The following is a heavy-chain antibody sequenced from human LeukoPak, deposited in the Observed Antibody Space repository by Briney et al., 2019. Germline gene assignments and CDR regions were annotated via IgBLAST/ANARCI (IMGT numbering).Heavy chain of an antibody. Sequence: NSSETLSLTCTVSGGSISSYYWSWIRQPPGKGLEWIGEINHSGSTNYNPSLKSRVTISVDTSKNQFSLKLSSVTAADTAVYYCARSLIGDWFDPWGQGTLVTVSS. J-gene: IGHJ5*02. V-gene: IGHV4-34*01. CDR3: ARSLIGDWFDP. CDR2: INHSGST. CDR1: GGSISSYY. D-gene: IGHD3-10*01.